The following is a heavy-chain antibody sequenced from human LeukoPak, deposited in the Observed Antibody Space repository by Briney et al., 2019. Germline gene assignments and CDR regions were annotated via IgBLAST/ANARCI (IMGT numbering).Heavy chain of an antibody. CDR1: GDSVSSNSAA. V-gene: IGHV6-1*01. Sequence: SQTLSLTCAISGDSVSSNSAAWNWTRQSPSRGLEWLGRTYYRSKWYNAVSVKSRITINPDISKNQVSLQLNSVTPEDTAVYYCARDRNFGGPYNSIDYWGQGTLVTVSS. J-gene: IGHJ4*02. CDR3: ARDRNFGGPYNSIDY. D-gene: IGHD2/OR15-2a*01. CDR2: TYYRSKWY.